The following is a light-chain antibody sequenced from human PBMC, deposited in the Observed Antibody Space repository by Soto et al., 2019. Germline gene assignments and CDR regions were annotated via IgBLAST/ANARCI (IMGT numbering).Light chain of an antibody. CDR1: QSVSSY. V-gene: IGKV3-11*01. Sequence: EIVLAQSPGPLSLSPGERATLSCRASQSVSSYLSWYQQKPGQAPRLLIYDASNRATGIPARCSGSGAGTDFTLTTSSLEHEDVSGEYCQQRNNWQITFGQGTRLEIK. J-gene: IGKJ5*01. CDR3: QQRNNWQIT. CDR2: DAS.